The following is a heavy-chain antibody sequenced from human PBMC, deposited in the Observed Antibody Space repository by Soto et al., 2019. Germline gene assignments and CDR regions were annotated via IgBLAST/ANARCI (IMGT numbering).Heavy chain of an antibody. CDR2: INAHSGGT. CDR1: GFSFTGYY. J-gene: IGHJ5*02. D-gene: IGHD6-6*01. CDR3: AKDLTRQLAYWLDP. Sequence: ASVKVSCKASGFSFTGYYIHCLLQSPLQGLEWMGWINAHSGGTEYAQKFQGRVTLTRDTSIATAYLTFTSLTSDDTALYYCAKDLTRQLAYWLDPWGQGTQVTVSS. V-gene: IGHV1-2*02.